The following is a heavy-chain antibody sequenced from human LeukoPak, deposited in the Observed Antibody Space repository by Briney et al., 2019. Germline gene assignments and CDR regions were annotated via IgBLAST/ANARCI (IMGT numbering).Heavy chain of an antibody. J-gene: IGHJ4*02. CDR3: ARSFAN. V-gene: IGHV3-48*03. CDR1: GFTLSTYE. Sequence: QPGGSLRLSCAASGFTLSTYEMNWVRQAPGKGLEWVSYISGSGTSIYYADSVKGRFTISRDNARNSLYLQMNSLRAEDTAVYYCARSFANWGQGILVTVSA. CDR2: ISGSGTSI.